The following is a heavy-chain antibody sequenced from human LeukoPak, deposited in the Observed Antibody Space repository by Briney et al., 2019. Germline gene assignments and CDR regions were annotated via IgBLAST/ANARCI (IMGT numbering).Heavy chain of an antibody. CDR1: GFTFITYA. CDR2: ISGSGGST. Sequence: GGSLRLSCTASGFTFITYAMSWVRQAPGMGLEWVSAISGSGGSTNYADSVKGRFTISRDNSKNTLYLQMNSLRAEDTAVYYCAKDPTVNPSAPFYFDYWGQGTLVTVSS. D-gene: IGHD4-11*01. CDR3: AKDPTVNPSAPFYFDY. V-gene: IGHV3-23*01. J-gene: IGHJ4*02.